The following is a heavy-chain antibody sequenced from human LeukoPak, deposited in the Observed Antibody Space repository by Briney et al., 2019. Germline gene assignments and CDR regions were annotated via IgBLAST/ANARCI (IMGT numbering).Heavy chain of an antibody. CDR1: GFTFSSYA. D-gene: IGHD6-13*01. Sequence: GGSLRLSCAASGFTFSSYAMHWVRQAPGKGLEYDSAISSNGGSTYYANSVKGRFTISRDNSKNTLYLQMGSLRAEDMAVYYCARGGAAAGPKWVDYWGQGTLVTVSS. V-gene: IGHV3-64*01. J-gene: IGHJ4*02. CDR3: ARGGAAAGPKWVDY. CDR2: ISSNGGST.